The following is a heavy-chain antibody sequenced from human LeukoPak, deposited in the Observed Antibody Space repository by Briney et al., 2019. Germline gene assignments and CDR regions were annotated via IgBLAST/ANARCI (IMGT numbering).Heavy chain of an antibody. V-gene: IGHV3-23*01. Sequence: GGSLRLSCAASGFTFSSYAMSWVRQAPGKGLEWVSAISGSGGSIYYADSVKGRFTISRDNSKNTLYLQMNSLRAEDTAVYYCAKLGYCSGGSCYRDNYGMDVWGQGTTVTVSS. J-gene: IGHJ6*02. CDR3: AKLGYCSGGSCYRDNYGMDV. CDR1: GFTFSSYA. CDR2: ISGSGGSI. D-gene: IGHD2-15*01.